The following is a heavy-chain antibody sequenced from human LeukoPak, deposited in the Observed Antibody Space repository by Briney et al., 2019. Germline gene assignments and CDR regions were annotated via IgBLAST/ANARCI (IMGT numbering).Heavy chain of an antibody. V-gene: IGHV1-18*01. CDR1: GYTFTSYG. CDR3: ARGRARVYDSSGYPDY. Sequence: ASVKVSCKASGYTFTSYGISWVRQAPGQGLEWMGWISAYNGNTNYAQKLQGRVIMTTDTSTSTAYMELRSLRSDDTAVYYCARGRARVYDSSGYPDYWGQGTLVTVSS. J-gene: IGHJ4*02. CDR2: ISAYNGNT. D-gene: IGHD3-22*01.